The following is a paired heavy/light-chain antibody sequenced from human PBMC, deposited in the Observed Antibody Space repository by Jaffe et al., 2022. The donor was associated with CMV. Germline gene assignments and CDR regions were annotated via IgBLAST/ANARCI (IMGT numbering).Light chain of an antibody. CDR3: QQRDNWPLT. CDR2: DAS. J-gene: IGKJ4*01. Sequence: ENVLTQSPATLSLSPGERATLSCRASQSISSYLAWYQRKPGQAPRLLIYDASNRATGIPARFSGSGSGTDFTLTISSLEPEDFAVYYCQQRDNWPLTFGGGTKVEIK. V-gene: IGKV3-11*01. CDR1: QSISSY.
Heavy chain of an antibody. CDR2: MYYSGST. CDR3: ARRDSSSRSDYFDS. D-gene: IGHD6-13*01. V-gene: IGHV4-39*02. Sequence: QVQLQESGPGLVKPSETLSLTCSGSGGSITDNSHYWGWIRQPPGKGLEWIGTMYYSGSTYYKPSLKSRVTISVDTSKNHFSLKLSSVTAADTALYYCARRDSSSRSDYFDSWGQGTLVTVSS. J-gene: IGHJ4*02. CDR1: GGSITDNSHY.